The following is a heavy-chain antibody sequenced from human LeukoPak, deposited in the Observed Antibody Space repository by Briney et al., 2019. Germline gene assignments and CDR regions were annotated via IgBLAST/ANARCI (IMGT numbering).Heavy chain of an antibody. Sequence: PSETLSLTCTVSSGSISNYYWSWIRQPAGKGLEWIGRIHNSGSTNYSPTLKSRVTMSMDTSKFSLRLTSVTAADTALYYCARDRGSAYYRDYFDYWGQGILVTVSS. CDR3: ARDRGSAYYRDYFDY. D-gene: IGHD3-22*01. J-gene: IGHJ4*02. CDR1: SGSISNYY. CDR2: IHNSGST. V-gene: IGHV4-4*07.